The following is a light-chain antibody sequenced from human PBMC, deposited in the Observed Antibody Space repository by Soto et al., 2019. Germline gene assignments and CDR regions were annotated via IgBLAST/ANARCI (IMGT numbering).Light chain of an antibody. CDR3: QQYNSYSRT. Sequence: DIQMNQSPATLSVSVGDRVTITCRASQSISSWLAWYQQIPGKAPKLLIYDASSWESGVPSRFSGSGSGTEFTLTISSLQPDDFAAYYCQQYNSYSRTFGQGTKVDIK. V-gene: IGKV1-5*01. J-gene: IGKJ1*01. CDR2: DAS. CDR1: QSISSW.